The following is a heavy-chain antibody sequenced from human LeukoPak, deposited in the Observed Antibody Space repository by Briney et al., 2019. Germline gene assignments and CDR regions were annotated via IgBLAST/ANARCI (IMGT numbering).Heavy chain of an antibody. CDR3: AREAYNWNDGKSWYYYGMDV. D-gene: IGHD1-20*01. V-gene: IGHV1-46*01. CDR1: GYTFTSYY. Sequence: ASVKVSCKASGYTFTSYYMHWVRQAPGQGLEWMGIINPSGGSTSYAQKFQGRVTMTRDTSTSTVYMELSSLRSEDTAVYYCAREAYNWNDGKSWYYYGMDVWGQGTTVTVSS. J-gene: IGHJ6*02. CDR2: INPSGGST.